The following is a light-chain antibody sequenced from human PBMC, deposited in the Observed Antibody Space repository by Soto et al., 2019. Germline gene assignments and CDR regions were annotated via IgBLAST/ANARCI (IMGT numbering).Light chain of an antibody. J-gene: IGLJ1*01. CDR3: QSYDNSLSACV. V-gene: IGLV1-40*01. CDR1: SSDIGAGSE. Sequence: QSVLTQPPSLSGAPGQRVTISCTGSSSDIGAGSEVHWYPQLPGTAPKLLIFGSTNRPSGVPDRFSGSKSATSASLAITGLQAEDEADYDCQSYDNSLSACVFGTGTKLTVL. CDR2: GST.